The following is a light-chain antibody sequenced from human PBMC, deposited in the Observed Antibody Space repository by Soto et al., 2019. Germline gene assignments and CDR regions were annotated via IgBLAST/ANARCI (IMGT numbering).Light chain of an antibody. J-gene: IGLJ2*01. CDR2: DDR. V-gene: IGLV3-21*02. Sequence: SYELTQPPSVSVAPGQTARITCGGNNIRSKSVHWYQQKPGQAPELVVYDDRDRPSGIPERFSGSNSGNTATLTISRVEAGDEADYYCQVWDSSSDHVVFGGGTKLTVL. CDR1: NIRSKS. CDR3: QVWDSSSDHVV.